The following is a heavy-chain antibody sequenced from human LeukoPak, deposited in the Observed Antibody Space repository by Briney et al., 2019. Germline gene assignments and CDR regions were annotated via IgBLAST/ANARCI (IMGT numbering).Heavy chain of an antibody. J-gene: IGHJ4*02. D-gene: IGHD6-19*01. Sequence: GGSLRLSCAASGFTFSDSYMSWVRQAPGKGLEWVSYINSSGSSIYYEGSVKGLYTIFRENAKNSKYLHMNSLRAGDTAVYCCATSGLYGYYYFDLWGQGTVVTVSS. CDR2: INSSGSSI. V-gene: IGHV3-11*04. CDR3: ATSGLYGYYYFDL. CDR1: GFTFSDSY.